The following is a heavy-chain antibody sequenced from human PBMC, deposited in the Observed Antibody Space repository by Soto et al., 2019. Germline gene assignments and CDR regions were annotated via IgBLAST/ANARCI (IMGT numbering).Heavy chain of an antibody. D-gene: IGHD3-16*01. CDR2: ISYDGSIK. J-gene: IGHJ4*02. CDR1: GFTFSSHS. V-gene: IGHV3-30-3*01. Sequence: QVQLVESGGGVVQPGRSLRLSCAASGFTFSSHSIQWVRQAPGKGLEWVAVISYDGSIKYYADSVKGRFTTSRDNSKNTAYQQINSLRAEDTAVFYCAREWSTPGDLDYWGQGTLVIGSS. CDR3: AREWSTPGDLDY.